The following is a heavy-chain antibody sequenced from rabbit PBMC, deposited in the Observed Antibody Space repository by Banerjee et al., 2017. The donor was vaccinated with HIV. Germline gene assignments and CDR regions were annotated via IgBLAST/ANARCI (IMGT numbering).Heavy chain of an antibody. Sequence: QSLEESGGDLVKPGTSLTLTCTASGFSFSSSYYMCWVRQAPGKGLEWIACIYAGSSGSTYYASWAKGRFTISKTSSTTVTLQMTSLTAADTATYFCARGGVGTTYPYGGMDLWGPGTLSPS. CDR2: IYAGSSGST. V-gene: IGHV1S40*01. CDR3: ARGGVGTTYPYGGMDL. D-gene: IGHD8-1*01. CDR1: GFSFSSSYY. J-gene: IGHJ6*01.